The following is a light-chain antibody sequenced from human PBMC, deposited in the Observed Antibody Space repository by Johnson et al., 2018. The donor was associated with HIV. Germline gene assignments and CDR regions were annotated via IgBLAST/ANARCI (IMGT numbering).Light chain of an antibody. J-gene: IGLJ1*01. V-gene: IGLV1-51*01. Sequence: SVLTQPPSVSAAPGQKVTISCSGSSSNIGNNYVSWYQQLPGRAPTLLIYDNNKRPSGIPDRFSGSKSGTSATLGLPVLPLGDEADYYCGTWDSSLRVGFFGTGTKVTVL. CDR2: DNN. CDR3: GTWDSSLRVGF. CDR1: SSNIGNNY.